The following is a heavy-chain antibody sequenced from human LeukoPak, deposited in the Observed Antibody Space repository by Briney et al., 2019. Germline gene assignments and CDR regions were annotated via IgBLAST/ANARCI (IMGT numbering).Heavy chain of an antibody. CDR3: VRDGLWYQGST. Sequence: GGALRLSCTASGFSFSSFWMHWVRQVPGEGLGWVSCLNSDGTRISYADSVKGRFLVSRDNANNTLYLQMNSLRVDDTAVYYCVRDGLWYQGSTWGQGTMVTVSS. D-gene: IGHD2-21*01. V-gene: IGHV3-74*01. J-gene: IGHJ3*01. CDR2: LNSDGTRI. CDR1: GFSFSSFW.